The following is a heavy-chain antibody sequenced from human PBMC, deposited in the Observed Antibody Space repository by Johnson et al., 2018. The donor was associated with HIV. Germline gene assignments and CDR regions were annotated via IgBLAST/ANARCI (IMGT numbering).Heavy chain of an antibody. J-gene: IGHJ3*02. CDR2: ISYDGSNK. V-gene: IGHV3-30-3*01. CDR3: ARGGYSYGLIRADTFNI. D-gene: IGHD5-18*01. Sequence: QVRLVESGGGVVQPGRSLRLSCAASGFTFSSYAMHWVRQAPGKGLEWVAVISYDGSNKYYADSVKGRFTISRDNSKNTLYLQMNSLRAEDTAVYYCARGGYSYGLIRADTFNIWGQGTRVTVSS. CDR1: GFTFSSYA.